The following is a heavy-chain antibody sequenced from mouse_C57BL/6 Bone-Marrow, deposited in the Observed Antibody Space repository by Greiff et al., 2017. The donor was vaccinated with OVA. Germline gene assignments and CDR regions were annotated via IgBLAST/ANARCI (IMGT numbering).Heavy chain of an antibody. V-gene: IGHV5-15*01. CDR3: ASIEDYEVYAMDY. CDR1: GFTFSDYG. J-gene: IGHJ4*01. Sequence: DVKVEESGGGLVQPGGSLKLSCAASGFTFSDYGMAWVRQAPRKGPEWVAFISNLAYSIYYADTVTGRFTISRENAKNTLYLEMSSLRSEDTAMYYCASIEDYEVYAMDYWGQGTSVTVSS. D-gene: IGHD2-4*01. CDR2: ISNLAYSI.